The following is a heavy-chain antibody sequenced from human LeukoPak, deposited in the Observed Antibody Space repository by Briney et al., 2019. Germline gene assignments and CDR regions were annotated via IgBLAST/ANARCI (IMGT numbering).Heavy chain of an antibody. Sequence: ASVKVSCKVSGYTLTELSLHWVRQAPGKGLEWMGRFDPEDGETIYARKFQGRVTMTEDTSTDTAYMELSSLRSEDTAVYYCARDLRNYYDSSGYYLDYYYGMDVWGQGTTVTVSS. CDR3: ARDLRNYYDSSGYYLDYYYGMDV. D-gene: IGHD3-22*01. CDR2: FDPEDGET. CDR1: GYTLTELS. J-gene: IGHJ6*02. V-gene: IGHV1-24*01.